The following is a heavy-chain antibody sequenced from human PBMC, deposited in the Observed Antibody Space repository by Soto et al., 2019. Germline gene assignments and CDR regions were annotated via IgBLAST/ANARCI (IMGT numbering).Heavy chain of an antibody. Sequence: ASVKVSCKASGYTFTSYGISWVRQAPGQGLEWMGWISTFHGNTNYAQKFQGSVTMTTDTSTSTAYMELRSLTSDDTAIYYCARDTSDTTVYPLDYWGQGTLVNVSS. V-gene: IGHV1-18*04. D-gene: IGHD3-22*01. CDR2: ISTFHGNT. J-gene: IGHJ4*02. CDR1: GYTFTSYG. CDR3: ARDTSDTTVYPLDY.